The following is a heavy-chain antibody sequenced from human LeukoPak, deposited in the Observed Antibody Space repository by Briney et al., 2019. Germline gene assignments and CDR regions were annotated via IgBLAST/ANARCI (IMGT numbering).Heavy chain of an antibody. D-gene: IGHD3-10*01. Sequence: SVKVSCKASGGTFSSYAISWVRQAPGQGLEWMGGIIPIFGTTNYAQKFQGRVTITADESTSTAYMELSSLRSEDTAVYYCATLTPDYYGSGSYFLVDVWGQGTTVTVSS. CDR3: ATLTPDYYGSGSYFLVDV. CDR2: IIPIFGTT. V-gene: IGHV1-69*13. CDR1: GGTFSSYA. J-gene: IGHJ6*02.